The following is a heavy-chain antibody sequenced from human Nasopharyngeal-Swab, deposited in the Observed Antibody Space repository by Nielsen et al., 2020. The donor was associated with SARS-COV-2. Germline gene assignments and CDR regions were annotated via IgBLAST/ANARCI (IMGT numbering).Heavy chain of an antibody. V-gene: IGHV4-59*01. CDR3: ARIRNYDSSGYSTYYFDY. J-gene: IGHJ4*02. CDR2: IYYSGST. D-gene: IGHD3-22*01. Sequence: RQAPGKGLEWIGYIYYSGSTNYNPSLKSRVTISVDTSKNQFSLKLSSVTAADTAVYYCARIRNYDSSGYSTYYFDYWGQGTLVTVSS.